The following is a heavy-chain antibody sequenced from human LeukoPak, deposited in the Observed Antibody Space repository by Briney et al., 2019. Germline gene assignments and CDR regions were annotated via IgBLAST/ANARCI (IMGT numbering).Heavy chain of an antibody. CDR1: GFTFSSYG. Sequence: GGSLRLSCAASGFTFSSYGMHWVRQAPGKGLERVAVISYHGSNKYYANSVKGRFTISRDNSKNTLYLQMNSLRAEDTAVYYCAKAYCGGDCYSRLYYFDYWGQGTLVTVSS. CDR2: ISYHGSNK. J-gene: IGHJ4*02. V-gene: IGHV3-30*18. D-gene: IGHD2-21*01. CDR3: AKAYCGGDCYSRLYYFDY.